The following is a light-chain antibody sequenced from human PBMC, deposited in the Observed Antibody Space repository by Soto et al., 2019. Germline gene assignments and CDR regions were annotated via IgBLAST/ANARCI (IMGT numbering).Light chain of an antibody. J-gene: IGKJ1*01. CDR1: QGISDF. CDR3: QKYNNAPWT. V-gene: IGKV1-27*01. CDR2: TAS. Sequence: DIQMTQSPSSLSASVGDRVTITCRASQGISDFLAWYQQKPGKVPKLLIYTASTLQSGVPSRFSGSGSGTDFTLTISSLQPEDVATYYCQKYNNAPWTFGQGTKVEIK.